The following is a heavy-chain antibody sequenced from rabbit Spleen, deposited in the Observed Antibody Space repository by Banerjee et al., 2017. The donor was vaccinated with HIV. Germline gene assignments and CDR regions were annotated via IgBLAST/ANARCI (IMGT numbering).Heavy chain of an antibody. CDR2: IAAGNGGT. J-gene: IGHJ6*01. CDR3: ARDTSSSFSSYGMDL. D-gene: IGHD1-1*01. CDR1: GFSFSGNYY. Sequence: QEQLEESGGDLVKPEGSLTLTCTASGFSFSGNYYMCWVRQAPGKGPEWIACIAAGNGGTYYASWAKGRFTISKTSSTTVTLQMTSLTAADTATYFCARDTSSSFSSYGMDLWGPGTLVTVS. V-gene: IGHV1S45*01.